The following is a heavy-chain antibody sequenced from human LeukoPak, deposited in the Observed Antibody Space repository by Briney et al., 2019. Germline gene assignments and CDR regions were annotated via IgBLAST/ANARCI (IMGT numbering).Heavy chain of an antibody. CDR1: GFTFDDYG. Sequence: GGSLRLSCAASGFTFDDYGMNWVRQAPGKGLEWVSGINWNGESTGYADSVKGRFTISRDNTKNSLYLQMNSLRAEDTALYYCAREIGTQDYYYYMDVWGQGTTVTVSS. V-gene: IGHV3-20*04. CDR2: INWNGEST. J-gene: IGHJ6*03. D-gene: IGHD1-1*01. CDR3: AREIGTQDYYYYMDV.